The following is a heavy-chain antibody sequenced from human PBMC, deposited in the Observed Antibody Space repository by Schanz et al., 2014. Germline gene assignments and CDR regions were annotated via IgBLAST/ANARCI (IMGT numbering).Heavy chain of an antibody. D-gene: IGHD5-12*01. CDR2: ISGSGGST. Sequence: EVQLVESGGGLVQPGGSLRLSCAASGFTFSSYAMSWVRQAPGKGLEWVSGISGSGGSTYYADSVEGRFTISRDNSRNTLYLQMNSLRTEDTAVYYCASPSGYSDYGTYFDFWGQGTLVTVSS. J-gene: IGHJ4*02. V-gene: IGHV3-23*04. CDR3: ASPSGYSDYGTYFDF. CDR1: GFTFSSYA.